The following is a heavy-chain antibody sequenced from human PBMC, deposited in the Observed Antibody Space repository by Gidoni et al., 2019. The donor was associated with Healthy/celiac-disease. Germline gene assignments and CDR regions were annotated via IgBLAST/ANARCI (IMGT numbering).Heavy chain of an antibody. CDR2: ISSSSSYI. CDR3: AREGSYGHWYFDL. J-gene: IGHJ2*01. D-gene: IGHD5-18*01. CDR1: GFTFSSYS. Sequence: EVQLVESGGGLVKPGGSLRLSCAAAGFTFSSYSMNWVRRAPGKGLEWVSSISSSSSYIYYADSVKGRFTISRDNAKNSLYLQMNSLRAEDTAVYYCAREGSYGHWYFDLWGRGTLVTVSS. V-gene: IGHV3-21*01.